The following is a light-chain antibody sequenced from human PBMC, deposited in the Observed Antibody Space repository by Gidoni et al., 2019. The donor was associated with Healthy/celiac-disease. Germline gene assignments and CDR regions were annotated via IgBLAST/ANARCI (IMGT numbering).Light chain of an antibody. CDR2: AAS. Sequence: DIQMTQSTSALSGPVGDRATITRRACQSITSYVNWYQQKPGKAPKLLIDAASSLQSEVPSRCSGSGSGTDFTLTISSLQPEDFATYYGQQSYSTPRYTFXXXTKLEIK. CDR1: QSITSY. J-gene: IGKJ2*01. V-gene: IGKV1-39*01. CDR3: QQSYSTPRYT.